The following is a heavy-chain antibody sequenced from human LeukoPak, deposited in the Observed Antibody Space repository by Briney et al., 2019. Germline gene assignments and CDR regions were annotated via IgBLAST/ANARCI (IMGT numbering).Heavy chain of an antibody. CDR3: AKGGGTAARYFDY. V-gene: IGHV4-59*01. J-gene: IGHJ4*02. CDR1: GGSLSSDY. D-gene: IGHD2-2*01. CDR2: IYYSGST. Sequence: SETLSLTCTVSGGSLSSDYWSWLRQPPGKGLEWIGYIYYSGSTNYNPSLKSRVTISVDTSKNQFSLKLSSVTAADTAVYYCAKGGGTAARYFDYWGQGTLVTVSS.